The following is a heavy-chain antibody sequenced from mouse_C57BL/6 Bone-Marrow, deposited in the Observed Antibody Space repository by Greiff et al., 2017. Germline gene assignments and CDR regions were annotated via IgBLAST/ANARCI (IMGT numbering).Heavy chain of an antibody. CDR2: IDPSDSYT. D-gene: IGHD2-3*01. J-gene: IGHJ4*01. CDR1: GYTFTSYW. CDR3: ARWLLRYYAMDY. Sequence: QVQLQQSGAELVRPGTSVKLSCKASGYTFTSYWMHWVKQRPGQGLEWIGVIDPSDSYTNYNQKFKGKATLTVDTSSSTAYMQLSSLTSEDSAVYYCARWLLRYYAMDYWGQGTSVTVSS. V-gene: IGHV1-59*01.